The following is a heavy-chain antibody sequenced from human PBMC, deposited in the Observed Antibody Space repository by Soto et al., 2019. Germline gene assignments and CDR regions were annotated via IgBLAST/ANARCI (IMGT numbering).Heavy chain of an antibody. CDR3: ARRESNWFDP. Sequence: TSGTLSLTCAVYGWSFSGYYWSWFRQPPGKGLEWIGEIKHRGSTNYNPSLKSRVTISVDTSKIQFSLKLSSVTAADTAVYYCARRESNWFDPWGQGTLVTVSS. V-gene: IGHV4-34*01. J-gene: IGHJ5*02. CDR2: IKHRGST. CDR1: GWSFSGYY.